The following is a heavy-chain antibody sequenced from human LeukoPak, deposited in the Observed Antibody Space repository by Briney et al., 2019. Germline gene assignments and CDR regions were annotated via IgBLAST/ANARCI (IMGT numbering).Heavy chain of an antibody. V-gene: IGHV3-21*01. J-gene: IGHJ3*02. CDR1: GFTFSSYS. Sequence: GGSLRLSCAASGFTFSSYSMNWVRQAPGKELEWVSSIGSSGSHIYYADSVTGRFTISRDNAKNSLYLQVNSLRAEDTAVYYCASNYIGAFDIWGQGTMVTVSS. D-gene: IGHD2-15*01. CDR3: ASNYIGAFDI. CDR2: IGSSGSHI.